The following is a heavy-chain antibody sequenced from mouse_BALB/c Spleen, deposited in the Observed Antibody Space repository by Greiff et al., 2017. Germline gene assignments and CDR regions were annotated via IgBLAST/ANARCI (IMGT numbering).Heavy chain of an antibody. CDR3: ANATYGHWFAD. CDR2: ISYSGST. CDR1: GYSITSDYA. D-gene: IGHD2-10*02. Sequence: VQLKESGPGLVKPSQSLSLTCTVTGYSITSDYAWNWIRQFPGNQLEWMGYISYSGSTSYNPSLNSRISITRDTSKNQFFLQLNSVTTEDTATYYCANATYGHWFADWGQGTLVTVSA. J-gene: IGHJ3*01. V-gene: IGHV3-2*02.